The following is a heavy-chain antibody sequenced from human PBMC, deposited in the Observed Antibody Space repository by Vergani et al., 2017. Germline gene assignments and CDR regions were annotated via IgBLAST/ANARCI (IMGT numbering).Heavy chain of an antibody. CDR3: ARXPSTLYYCDSSGFDYYYGMDV. J-gene: IGHJ6*02. D-gene: IGHD3-22*01. Sequence: QVQLVQSGAEVKKPGSSVKVSCKASGGTFSSYAISWVRQAPGQGLEWMGRIIPILGIANYAQKFQGRVTITADKSTSTAYMELSSLRSEDTAVYYCARXPSTLYYCDSSGFDYYYGMDVWGQGTTVTVSS. CDR1: GGTFSSYA. V-gene: IGHV1-69*04. CDR2: IIPILGIA.